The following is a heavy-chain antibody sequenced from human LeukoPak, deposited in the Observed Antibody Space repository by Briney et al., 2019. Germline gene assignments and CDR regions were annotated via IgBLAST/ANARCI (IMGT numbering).Heavy chain of an antibody. CDR2: IIPILGIA. J-gene: IGHJ4*01. Sequence: GASVKVSCKASGGTFSSYAISWVRQAPGQGLEWMGRIIPILGIANYAQKFQGRVTITADKSTSTAYMELSSLRSEDTAVYYCARNPGDGQNLYYLDYWGPGTLVT. D-gene: IGHD5-24*01. CDR1: GGTFSSYA. CDR3: ARNPGDGQNLYYLDY. V-gene: IGHV1-69*04.